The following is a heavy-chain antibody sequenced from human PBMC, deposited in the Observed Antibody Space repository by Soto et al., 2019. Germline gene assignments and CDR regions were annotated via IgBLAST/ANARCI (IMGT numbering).Heavy chain of an antibody. Sequence: SETLSLTCAVYGGSFSGYYWSWIRQPPGKGLEWIGEINHSGSTNYNPSLKSRVTISVDTSKNQFSLKLSSVTAADTAVYYCARERAGSYYGSGSYYARQGYYYYGMDVWGQGTTVTVSS. CDR2: INHSGST. CDR1: GGSFSGYY. D-gene: IGHD3-10*01. CDR3: ARERAGSYYGSGSYYARQGYYYYGMDV. V-gene: IGHV4-34*01. J-gene: IGHJ6*02.